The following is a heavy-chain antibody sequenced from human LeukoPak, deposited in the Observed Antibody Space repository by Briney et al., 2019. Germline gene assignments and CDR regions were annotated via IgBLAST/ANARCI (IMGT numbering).Heavy chain of an antibody. CDR3: AKDQRYFDWSNFDY. CDR1: GFTFSSYG. Sequence: GGSLRLSCAASGFTFSSYGMHWVRQAPGKGLEWVAVISYDGSNKYYADSVKGRFTISRDNSKNTLYLQMNSLRAEDTAVYYCAKDQRYFDWSNFDYWGQGTLATVSS. J-gene: IGHJ4*02. D-gene: IGHD3-9*01. V-gene: IGHV3-30*18. CDR2: ISYDGSNK.